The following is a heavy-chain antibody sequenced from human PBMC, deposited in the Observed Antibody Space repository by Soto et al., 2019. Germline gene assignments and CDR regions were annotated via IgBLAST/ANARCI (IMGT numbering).Heavy chain of an antibody. CDR1: GDSISSNNNY. D-gene: IGHD5-18*01. V-gene: IGHV4-30-4*01. CDR2: ISYSGTT. J-gene: IGHJ5*02. Sequence: SETLSLTCTVSGDSISSNNNYWSWIRQPPGEGLEWIGFISYSGTTSYSPSLKSRVAISLDTSKNQFSLSLSSVTAADTAVYYCARGRGYSYXLDPWGQATLVTVSS. CDR3: ARGRGYSYXLDP.